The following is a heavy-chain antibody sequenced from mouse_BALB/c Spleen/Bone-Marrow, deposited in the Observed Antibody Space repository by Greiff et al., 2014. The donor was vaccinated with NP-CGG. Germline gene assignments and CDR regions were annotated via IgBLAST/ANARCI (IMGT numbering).Heavy chain of an antibody. V-gene: IGHV1S81*02. D-gene: IGHD2-4*01. CDR2: INPSNGGT. J-gene: IGHJ2*01. CDR3: TRSTMITYFDY. CDR1: GYTFTSYY. Sequence: VKLQESGAELVKPGASVKLSFKASGYTFTSYYMYWVKQRPGQGLEWIGEINPSNGGTNFNEKFKSKATLTVDKSSSTAYMQLSSLTSEDSAVYYCTRSTMITYFDYWGQGTTLTVSS.